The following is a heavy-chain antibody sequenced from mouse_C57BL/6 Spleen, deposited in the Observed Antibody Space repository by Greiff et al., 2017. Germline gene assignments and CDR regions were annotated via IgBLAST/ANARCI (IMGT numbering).Heavy chain of an antibody. CDR1: GFNIKDYY. CDR3: APGGGSSLDY. Sequence: EVQLQQSGAELVKPGASVKLSCTASGFNIKDYYMHWVKQRTEQGLEWIGRIDPEDGETKYAPKFPGKATITADTSSNTAYLQLSRLTSEDTAVYYCAPGGGSSLDYWGQGTTLTVSS. J-gene: IGHJ2*01. D-gene: IGHD1-1*01. V-gene: IGHV14-2*01. CDR2: IDPEDGET.